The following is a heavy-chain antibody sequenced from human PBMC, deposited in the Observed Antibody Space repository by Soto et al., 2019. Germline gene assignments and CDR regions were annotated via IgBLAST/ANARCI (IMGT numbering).Heavy chain of an antibody. CDR3: ATSQGIGSRPLDY. CDR2: ISWNSNNI. J-gene: IGHJ4*02. Sequence: EVQLVESGGGLVQPGGSLRLSCEASGFMFDDYAMNWVRQAPGKGLEWVSGISWNSNNIVYADSVKGRFTISRDNAKNSLSLQMNSLKREDKPLYYCATSQGIGSRPLDYGGQGTLFTVSS. CDR1: GFMFDDYA. D-gene: IGHD1-20*01. V-gene: IGHV3-9*01.